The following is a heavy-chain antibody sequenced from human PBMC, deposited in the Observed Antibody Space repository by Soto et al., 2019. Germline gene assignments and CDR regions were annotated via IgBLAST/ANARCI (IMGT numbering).Heavy chain of an antibody. Sequence: ASVKVSWKASGYTVTSYGISWVRQAPGQGLEWMGWISAYKGNTNYAQTIQGRVTMTTDTSTSTAYMELRSLRSDDTAVYYCARGDLEWREWFDPWGQGTLVTVSS. CDR1: GYTVTSYG. D-gene: IGHD3-3*01. CDR2: ISAYKGNT. J-gene: IGHJ5*02. CDR3: ARGDLEWREWFDP. V-gene: IGHV1-18*01.